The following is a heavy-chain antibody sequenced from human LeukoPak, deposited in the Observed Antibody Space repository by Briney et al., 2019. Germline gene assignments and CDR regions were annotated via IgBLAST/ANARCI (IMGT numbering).Heavy chain of an antibody. V-gene: IGHV3-30*03. J-gene: IGHJ4*02. CDR1: GFTFSSYG. D-gene: IGHD5-12*01. Sequence: GGSLRLSCAASGFTFSSYGMHWVRQAPGKGLEWVAVISYDGSNKYYADSVKGRFTISRDNSKNTLYLQMNSLRAEDTAVYYCVTATTPDGYLDYWGQGTLVTVSS. CDR2: ISYDGSNK. CDR3: VTATTPDGYLDY.